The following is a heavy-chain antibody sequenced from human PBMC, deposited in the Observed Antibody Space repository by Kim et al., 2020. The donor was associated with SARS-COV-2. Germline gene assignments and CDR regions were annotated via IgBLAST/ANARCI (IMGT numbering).Heavy chain of an antibody. J-gene: IGHJ4*02. CDR3: AKLLSAGANYYFDY. D-gene: IGHD2-15*01. CDR2: ISNSGDST. Sequence: GGSLRLSCVVSGFTFSNYAMTWVRQAPGKGLEWVSVISNSGDSTYYADSVKGRLTISRDNSKNTLYLQMTSLRAEDSAVYYCAKLLSAGANYYFDYWGPGTLITVSS. V-gene: IGHV3-23*01. CDR1: GFTFSNYA.